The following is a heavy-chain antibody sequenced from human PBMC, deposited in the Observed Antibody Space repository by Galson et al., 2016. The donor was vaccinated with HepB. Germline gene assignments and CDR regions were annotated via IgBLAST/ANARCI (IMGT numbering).Heavy chain of an antibody. CDR3: ARGGPLIGLFLHYYYYDMDV. D-gene: IGHD3-22*01. Sequence: SVKVSCKASGGTFSSYGISWVRQAPGQGLEWTGGTMPIFGIANYAQKFQGRVTITADKSTSTAYMELRNLRSEDTAVYYCARGGPLIGLFLHYYYYDMDVWGQGTTVTVSS. CDR2: TMPIFGIA. CDR1: GGTFSSYG. J-gene: IGHJ6*02. V-gene: IGHV1-69*10.